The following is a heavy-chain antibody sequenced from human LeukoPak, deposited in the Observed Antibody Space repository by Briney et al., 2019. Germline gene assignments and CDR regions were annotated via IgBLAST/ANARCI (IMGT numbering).Heavy chain of an antibody. V-gene: IGHV4-34*01. D-gene: IGHD3-22*01. Sequence: SETLSLTCAVYGGSFSGYYWSWIRQPPGKGLEWIGEINHSGSTNYNPSLESRVTISVDTSKNQFSLKLSSVTAADTAVYYCARGIPGGITMIHDAFDIWGQGTMVTVSS. CDR3: ARGIPGGITMIHDAFDI. J-gene: IGHJ3*02. CDR1: GGSFSGYY. CDR2: INHSGST.